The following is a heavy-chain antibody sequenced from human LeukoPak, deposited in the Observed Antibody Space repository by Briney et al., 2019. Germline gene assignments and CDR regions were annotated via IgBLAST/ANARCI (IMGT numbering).Heavy chain of an antibody. CDR2: IYISGST. CDR1: GGSISNYY. J-gene: IGHJ4*02. D-gene: IGHD3-10*01. Sequence: SETLSLTCTVSGGSISNYYWSWIRQPPGKGLEWIEYIYISGSTDYNPSLKCRVTISVDTSKNQFSLKLSSVTAADTAAYYCARRRGSYFDYWGQGALVTVSS. V-gene: IGHV4-4*09. CDR3: ARRRGSYFDY.